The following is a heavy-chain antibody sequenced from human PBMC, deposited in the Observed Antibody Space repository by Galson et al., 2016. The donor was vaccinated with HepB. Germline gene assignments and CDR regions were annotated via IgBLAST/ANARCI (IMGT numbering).Heavy chain of an antibody. Sequence: SETLSLTCAVFGDSISNHNWWSWVRQSPGKGLEWIGEIYHTGSTKYNPSLKSRVSISIDKSSNHFSLKLTSVTAAATAVYYCARDPWDPNTGFDRWGQGTLVSVSS. CDR2: IYHTGST. V-gene: IGHV4-4*02. J-gene: IGHJ5*02. CDR3: ARDPWDPNTGFDR. CDR1: GDSISNHNW. D-gene: IGHD1-26*01.